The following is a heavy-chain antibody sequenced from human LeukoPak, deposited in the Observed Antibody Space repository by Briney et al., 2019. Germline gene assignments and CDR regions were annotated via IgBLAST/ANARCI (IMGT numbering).Heavy chain of an antibody. D-gene: IGHD1-1*01. V-gene: IGHV1-69*04. CDR3: AREWTGTTGGDY. CDR2: IIPILGIA. J-gene: IGHJ4*02. Sequence: SVKVSCKASGGTFSSYAISWVRQAPGQGLEWMGRIIPILGIANYAQMFQGRVTITADKSTSTAYMELSSLRSEDTAVYYCAREWTGTTGGDYWGQGTLVTVSS. CDR1: GGTFSSYA.